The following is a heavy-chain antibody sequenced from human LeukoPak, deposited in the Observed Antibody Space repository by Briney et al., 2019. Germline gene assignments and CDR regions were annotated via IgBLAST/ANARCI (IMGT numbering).Heavy chain of an antibody. D-gene: IGHD2-15*01. CDR2: ISYDGSNK. J-gene: IGHJ4*02. CDR3: AKFGLGYCSGGSCQPFDY. CDR1: GFTFSSYG. V-gene: IGHV3-30*18. Sequence: PGGSLRLSCAGSGFTFSSYGMHWVRQAPGKGLEWVAVISYDGSNKYYADSVKGRFTISRDNSKNTLYLQMNSLRAEDTAVYYCAKFGLGYCSGGSCQPFDYWGQGTLVTVSS.